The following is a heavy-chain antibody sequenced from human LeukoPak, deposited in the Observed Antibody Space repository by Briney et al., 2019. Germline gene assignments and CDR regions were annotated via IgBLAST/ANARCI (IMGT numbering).Heavy chain of an antibody. V-gene: IGHV5-51*01. CDR3: ARRMVRGFYPRGGWGMDV. CDR2: IYPGDSDT. Sequence: GESLKISCKGSGYSFTSYWVGWVRQMPGKGLEWMGIIYPGDSDTRYSPSFQGQVTISADKSISTAYLQWSSLKASDTAMYYCARRMVRGFYPRGGWGMDVWGQGTTVTVSS. CDR1: GYSFTSYW. J-gene: IGHJ6*02. D-gene: IGHD3-10*01.